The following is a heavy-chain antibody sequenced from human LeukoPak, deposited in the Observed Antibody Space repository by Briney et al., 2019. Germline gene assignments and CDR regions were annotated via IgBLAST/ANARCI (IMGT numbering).Heavy chain of an antibody. J-gene: IGHJ4*02. CDR2: ISWNSGSI. D-gene: IGHD3-3*01. V-gene: IGHV3-9*03. CDR3: ARSGYSKGAPKLDY. CDR1: GFTFDDYA. Sequence: GGSLRLSCAASGFTFDDYAMHWVRQAPGKGLEWVSGISWNSGSIGYADSVKGRFTISRDNAKNSLYLQMNSLRAEDMALYYCARSGYSKGAPKLDYWGQGTLVTVSS.